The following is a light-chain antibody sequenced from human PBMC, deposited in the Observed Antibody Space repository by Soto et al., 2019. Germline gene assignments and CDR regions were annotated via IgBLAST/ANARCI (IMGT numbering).Light chain of an antibody. V-gene: IGLV1-47*01. J-gene: IGLJ2*01. CDR2: RND. CDR1: SSNIGANY. Sequence: QSVLTQPPSASGTPGQRVTISCSGSSSNIGANYVFWFQQLPGTAPNLLIYRNDQRPSGVPDRFSGSKSGTSASLAISGLRSEDEADYYCASWDDSLSGVIFGGGIKLTVL. CDR3: ASWDDSLSGVI.